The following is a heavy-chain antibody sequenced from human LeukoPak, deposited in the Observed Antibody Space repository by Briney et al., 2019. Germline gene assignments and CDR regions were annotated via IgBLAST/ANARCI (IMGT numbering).Heavy chain of an antibody. V-gene: IGHV3-30*18. CDR2: ISYDGSNK. Sequence: GGSLRLSCAASGFTFINYAMTWVRLTPGKGLEWVAVISYDGSNKYYADSVKGRFTISRDNSKNTLYLQMNSLGAEDTAVYYCAKSNREFTIFGVVPDYWGQGTLVTVSS. CDR3: AKSNREFTIFGVVPDY. D-gene: IGHD3-3*01. CDR1: GFTFINYA. J-gene: IGHJ4*02.